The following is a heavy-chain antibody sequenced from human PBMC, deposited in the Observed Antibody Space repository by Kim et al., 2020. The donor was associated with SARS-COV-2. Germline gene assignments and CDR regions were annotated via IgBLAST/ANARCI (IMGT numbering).Heavy chain of an antibody. V-gene: IGHV3-30*01. Sequence: AGSGKGRFTISRDNSKNTLYLQMNSLRAEDTAVYYCARDFGSGSPYYFDYWGQGTLVTVSS. J-gene: IGHJ4*02. D-gene: IGHD3-10*01. CDR3: ARDFGSGSPYYFDY.